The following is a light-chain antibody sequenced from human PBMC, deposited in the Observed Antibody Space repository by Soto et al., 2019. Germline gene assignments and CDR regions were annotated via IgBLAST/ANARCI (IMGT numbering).Light chain of an antibody. CDR2: GAS. Sequence: SVFTQSPGTLSFSPSETATLYCRASQSVSSSYLAWYQQKPGQAPSLLIYGASRRATGIPDRFSGSGSGTDFTLTISRLEPEDFAVYYCQQYYTSPLTFGRGTRLDIK. CDR1: QSVSSSY. CDR3: QQYYTSPLT. V-gene: IGKV3-20*01. J-gene: IGKJ5*01.